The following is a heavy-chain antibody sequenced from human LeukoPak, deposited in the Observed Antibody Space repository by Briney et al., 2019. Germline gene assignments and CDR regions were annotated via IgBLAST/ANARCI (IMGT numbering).Heavy chain of an antibody. V-gene: IGHV4-61*01. Sequence: SETLSLTCSVSGGSVSSGTYYETWIRQPPGKGLEWIGHVYFSGTSSYNPSLKSRVTISADTSKNQFSLKLISVTAVDTAVYFCARRRMIRGVIIFDYWGPGALVTVSS. J-gene: IGHJ4*02. CDR2: VYFSGTS. CDR1: GGSVSSGTYY. CDR3: ARRRMIRGVIIFDY. D-gene: IGHD3-10*01.